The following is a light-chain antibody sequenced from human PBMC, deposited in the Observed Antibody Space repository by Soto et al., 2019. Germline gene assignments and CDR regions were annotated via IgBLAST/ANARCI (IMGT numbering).Light chain of an antibody. CDR1: QSVSSSY. J-gene: IGKJ1*01. Sequence: EIFLTQSPCTLALSPGERATLSCRASQSVSSSYLAWYQQKPGQAPRLLIYGASSRATGIPDRFSGSGSGTDFTLTISRLEPEDFAVYYCQQYGSSPWTFGQGTKV. CDR3: QQYGSSPWT. V-gene: IGKV3-20*01. CDR2: GAS.